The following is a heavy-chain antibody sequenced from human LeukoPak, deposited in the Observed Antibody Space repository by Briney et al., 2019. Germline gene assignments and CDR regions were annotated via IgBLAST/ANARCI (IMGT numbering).Heavy chain of an antibody. CDR1: GVSISGYY. Sequence: PSETLSLTCTDSGVSISGYYWIWIRQSPRRGLEYIGSIFYREGFSYGGTTFYNPSLQSRVTISVDTSKNAFSLRLSSVTAADTAVYYCARQISGNRDYWGQGTLVTVSA. V-gene: IGHV4-59*05. CDR2: IFYREGFSYGGTT. J-gene: IGHJ4*02. CDR3: ARQISGNRDY. D-gene: IGHD3-10*01.